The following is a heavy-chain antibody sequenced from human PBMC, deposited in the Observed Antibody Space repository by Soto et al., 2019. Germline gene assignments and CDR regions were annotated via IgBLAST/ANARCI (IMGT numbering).Heavy chain of an antibody. CDR1: GGSISSSSYY. V-gene: IGHV4-39*01. CDR2: IYSGGST. Sequence: PSETLSVTWTVSGGSISSSSYYWGWIRQPPGKGLEWIGSIYSGGSTYYNPSLKSRVTISVDTSKNQFSLKLSSVTAADTAVYYCASRVYGAPLWGQGTLVTVSS. D-gene: IGHD3-10*01. J-gene: IGHJ4*02. CDR3: ASRVYGAPL.